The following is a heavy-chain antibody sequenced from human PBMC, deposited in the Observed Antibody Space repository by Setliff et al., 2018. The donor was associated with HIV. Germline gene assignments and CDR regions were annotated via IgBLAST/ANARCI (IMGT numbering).Heavy chain of an antibody. J-gene: IGHJ4*02. CDR1: GGSMNNYY. CDR2: IYENAYA. Sequence: SETLSLTCTVSGGSMNNYYWNWTRQTPGKGLEWIGYIYENAYAHYTVSLRSRVTVSMDTSKNQFPLTLRSVTAADRAVYYCARAQMHRGVVSWSLYYFDYWGQGALVTVSS. CDR3: ARAQMHRGVVSWSLYYFDY. V-gene: IGHV4-59*01. D-gene: IGHD3-10*01.